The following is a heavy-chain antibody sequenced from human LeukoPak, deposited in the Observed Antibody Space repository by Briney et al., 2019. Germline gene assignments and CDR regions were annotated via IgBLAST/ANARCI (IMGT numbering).Heavy chain of an antibody. J-gene: IGHJ4*02. CDR3: AKLLYYYDSSQPY. CDR2: ISGSGGST. D-gene: IGHD3-22*01. Sequence: GGTLRLSCAASGFTFSSYGMRWVRQAPGKGLDWVSAISGSGGSTYYAASVKGRFTISRDNSKNTLYLQMNRLRAEDTAVYYCAKLLYYYDSSQPYWGQGTLVTVSS. V-gene: IGHV3-23*01. CDR1: GFTFSSYG.